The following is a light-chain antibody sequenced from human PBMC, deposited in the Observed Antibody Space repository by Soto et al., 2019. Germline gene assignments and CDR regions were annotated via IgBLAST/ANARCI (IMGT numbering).Light chain of an antibody. CDR3: QQYGSSPNT. J-gene: IGKJ2*01. CDR2: GAS. CDR1: QSVSSSY. Sequence: EIVLTQSPGTLSLSPGERATLSCRASQSVSSSYLAWYQQKPGQAPGLLIYGASSRATGIPDRFSGSGSGTDFTLTISRLEPEDFAVYYCQQYGSSPNTFGQGIKLELK. V-gene: IGKV3-20*01.